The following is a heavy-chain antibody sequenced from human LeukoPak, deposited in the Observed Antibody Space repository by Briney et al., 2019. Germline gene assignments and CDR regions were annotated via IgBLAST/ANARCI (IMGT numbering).Heavy chain of an antibody. J-gene: IGHJ4*02. CDR1: GGSVSSYY. Sequence: SETPSLTCSVSGGSVSSYYWSWIRQSPGKGLEWIGYIHNSGRTNYNPSFKSRVTGFVDTSKNQVSLRLSSVTAADTAVYYCARHGTISSESYFDYWGQGALVTVSS. D-gene: IGHD1-14*01. CDR2: IHNSGRT. V-gene: IGHV4-59*08. CDR3: ARHGTISSESYFDY.